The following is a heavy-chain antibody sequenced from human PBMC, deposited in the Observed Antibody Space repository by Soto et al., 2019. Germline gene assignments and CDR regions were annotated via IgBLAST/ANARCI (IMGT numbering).Heavy chain of an antibody. V-gene: IGHV4-31*03. D-gene: IGHD3-10*01. CDR2: IYHSGTT. CDR1: GGSISSGGYY. CDR3: ARVRGNHPRGWFDP. Sequence: QVQLQESGPGLVKPSQTLSLTCTVSGGSISSGGYYWSWIRQHPGKGLEWIGYIYHSGTTYYNPSLKGRVHISVNTYKNQFSRKRTSLSAADTAVYSCARVRGNHPRGWFDPWGQGTLVTVSP. J-gene: IGHJ5*02.